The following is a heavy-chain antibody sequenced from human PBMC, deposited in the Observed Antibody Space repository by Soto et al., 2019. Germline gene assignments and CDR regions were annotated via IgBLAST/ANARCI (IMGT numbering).Heavy chain of an antibody. V-gene: IGHV1-69*01. CDR1: GGTFSSYA. CDR2: IIPISDTT. J-gene: IGHJ6*02. CDR3: ARSQGSSTSLEIYYYYYYGKDV. Sequence: QVQLVQSGAEVKKPGSSVKGSCKASGGTFSSYAISWVRQAPGQGLEWMGGIIPISDTTNYAQKFQGRVTITADESTSTAYMELSSQRSEDTAVYYCARSQGSSTSLEIYYYYYYGKDVWGQGSTVTVSS. D-gene: IGHD2-2*01.